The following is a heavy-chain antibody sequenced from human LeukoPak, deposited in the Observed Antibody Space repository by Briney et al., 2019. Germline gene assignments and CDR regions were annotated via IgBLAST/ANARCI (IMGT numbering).Heavy chain of an antibody. CDR2: INPNSGGT. CDR1: GYTFTGYY. V-gene: IGHV1-2*02. J-gene: IGHJ4*02. CDR3: ASGDPYDIHPPGY. Sequence: ASVKVSCKASGYTFTGYYMHWVRQAPGQGLGWMGWINPNSGGTNYAQKFQGRVTMTRDTSISTAYMELSRLRSDDTAVYYCASGDPYDIHPPGYWGQGTLVTVSS. D-gene: IGHD3-9*01.